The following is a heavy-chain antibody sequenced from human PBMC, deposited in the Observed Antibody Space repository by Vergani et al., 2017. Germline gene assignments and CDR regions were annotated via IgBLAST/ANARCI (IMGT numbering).Heavy chain of an antibody. CDR2: IYPADSDT. D-gene: IGHD1-1*01. CDR1: EYSFGNYW. V-gene: IGHV5-51*01. Sequence: EVELVQSGPEMRKPGESLKISCKGSEYSFGNYWIGWLRQMPGKGLEWMGIIYPADSDTRYSSSFQGQVTISADKSISTAFLQWDSLKASDTALYYCARHTTYTDSWGQGTLVTVSS. J-gene: IGHJ4*02. CDR3: ARHTTYTDS.